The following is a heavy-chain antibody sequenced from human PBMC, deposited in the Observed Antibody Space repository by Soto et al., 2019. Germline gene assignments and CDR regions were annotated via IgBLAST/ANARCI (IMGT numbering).Heavy chain of an antibody. CDR3: ARHGVDFWSGYPLYYFDY. J-gene: IGHJ4*02. CDR2: INYRGTT. CDR1: GGPIINGDSY. V-gene: IGHV4-31*03. Sequence: SETLSLTCTVSGGPIINGDSYLNWIRQHPEKGLEWMGYINYRGTTNYNPALKSRVLISVDTSKNQFSLRLTSVTAADTAVYYCARHGVDFWSGYPLYYFDYWGQGTLVTVFS. D-gene: IGHD3-3*01.